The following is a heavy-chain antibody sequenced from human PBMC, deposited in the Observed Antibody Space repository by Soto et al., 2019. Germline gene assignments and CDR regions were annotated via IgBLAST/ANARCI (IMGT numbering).Heavy chain of an antibody. J-gene: IGHJ4*02. D-gene: IGHD3-10*01. CDR1: GGSISSYY. CDR2: IYTSGST. Sequence: TVSLTCTVSGGSISSYYWSWIRQPAGKGLGGIGHIYTSGSTNYNPSLKSRVTMSVDTSKNQFSLKLSPVNAADTAVYYCARGILWFGELNFDYWGQGTLVTVS. CDR3: ARGILWFGELNFDY. V-gene: IGHV4-4*07.